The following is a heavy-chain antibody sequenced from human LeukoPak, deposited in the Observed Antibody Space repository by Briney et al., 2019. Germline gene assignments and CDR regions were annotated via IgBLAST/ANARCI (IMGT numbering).Heavy chain of an antibody. Sequence: PSETLSLTCTVSGGSISTYYWNWIRQSAGKGLELVGRTYASGSANYNPSLKSRVTISVDTSKNQFSLKLSSVTAADTAVYYCARVSTDNNWGVTSYYMDVWGKGTTVTVSS. CDR1: GGSISTYY. CDR3: ARVSTDNNWGVTSYYMDV. V-gene: IGHV4-4*07. D-gene: IGHD7-27*01. J-gene: IGHJ6*03. CDR2: TYASGSA.